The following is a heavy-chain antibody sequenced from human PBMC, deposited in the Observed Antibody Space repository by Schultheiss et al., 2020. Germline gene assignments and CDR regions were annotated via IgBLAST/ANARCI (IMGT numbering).Heavy chain of an antibody. CDR3: ARDLGLTTSDFDY. CDR2: IWYDGSNK. Sequence: GGSLRLSCAASGFTFSSYGMHWVRQAPGKGLEWVAVIWYDGSNKYYADSVKGRFTISRDNSKNTLYLQMNSLRAEDTAVYYCARDLGLTTSDFDYWGQGTLVTVSS. J-gene: IGHJ4*02. D-gene: IGHD3-3*01. CDR1: GFTFSSYG. V-gene: IGHV3-33*08.